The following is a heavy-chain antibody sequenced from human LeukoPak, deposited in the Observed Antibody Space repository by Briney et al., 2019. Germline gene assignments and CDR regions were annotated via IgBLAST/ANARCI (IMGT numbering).Heavy chain of an antibody. CDR1: GGSFSGYY. Sequence: SETLSLTCAVYGGSFSGYYWSWIRQPPGKGLEWIGEINHSGSTNYNPSLKSRVTISVDTSKNQFSLKLSSVTAADTAVYYCARGVTMPWFDPWGQGTLVTVSS. CDR3: ARGVTMPWFDP. J-gene: IGHJ5*02. CDR2: INHSGST. V-gene: IGHV4-34*01. D-gene: IGHD3-10*01.